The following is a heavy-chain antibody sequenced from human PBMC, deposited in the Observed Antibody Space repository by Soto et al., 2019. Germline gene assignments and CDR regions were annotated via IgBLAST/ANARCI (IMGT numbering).Heavy chain of an antibody. CDR1: GFTFSRHW. CDR3: ARDTYGDYGQVLDY. V-gene: IGHV3-7*01. CDR2: IKEDGSQK. Sequence: EVQLVESGGGLVQPGGSPRLSCAASGFTFSRHWMTWVRQAPGKGLEWVANIKEDGSQKYYVDSVKGRFTISRDNAKNSVYLQMNSLRAEDTAVYYCARDTYGDYGQVLDYWGQGTLVTVSS. J-gene: IGHJ4*02. D-gene: IGHD4-17*01.